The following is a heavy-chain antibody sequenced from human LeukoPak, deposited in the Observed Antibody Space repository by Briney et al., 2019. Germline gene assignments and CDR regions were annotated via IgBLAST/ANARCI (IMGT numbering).Heavy chain of an antibody. CDR2: INPNSGGT. CDR1: GYTFTGYY. CDR3: ATRVRGDYGYYYYMDV. Sequence: ASVKVSCKASGYTFTGYYMHWVRQAPGQGLEWMGWINPNSGGTNYQGRVTMTRDTSISTAYMELSRLRSDDTAVYYCATRVRGDYGYYYYMDVWGKGTTVTVSS. D-gene: IGHD4-17*01. V-gene: IGHV1-2*02. J-gene: IGHJ6*03.